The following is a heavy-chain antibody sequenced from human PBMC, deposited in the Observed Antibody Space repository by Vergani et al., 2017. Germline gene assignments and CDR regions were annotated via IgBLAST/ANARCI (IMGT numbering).Heavy chain of an antibody. Sequence: QVQLVQSGAEVKKPGASVKVSCKASGYTFTGYYMHWVRQAPGQGLEWMGWINPNSGGTNYAQKFQGWVTMTRDTSISTAYMELSRLRSDDTAVYYCARGRGVNYYYYYMDVWGKGTTVTVSS. V-gene: IGHV1-2*04. CDR2: INPNSGGT. CDR1: GYTFTGYY. CDR3: ARGRGVNYYYYYMDV. D-gene: IGHD3-10*01. J-gene: IGHJ6*03.